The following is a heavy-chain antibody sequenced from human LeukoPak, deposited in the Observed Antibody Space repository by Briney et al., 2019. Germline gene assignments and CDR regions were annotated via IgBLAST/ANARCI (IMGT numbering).Heavy chain of an antibody. V-gene: IGHV3-30*18. J-gene: IGHJ4*02. Sequence: GRSLRLSCAASEFTFSSYGMHWVRQAPGKGLEWVAVISYDGSNKYYADSVKGRFTISRDNSKNTLYLQMNSLRAEDTAVYYCAKEGYNYGPDSPGYFDYWGQGTLVTVSS. CDR3: AKEGYNYGPDSPGYFDY. D-gene: IGHD5-18*01. CDR1: EFTFSSYG. CDR2: ISYDGSNK.